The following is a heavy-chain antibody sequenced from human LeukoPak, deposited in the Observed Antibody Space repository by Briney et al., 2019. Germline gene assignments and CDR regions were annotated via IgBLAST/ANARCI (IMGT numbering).Heavy chain of an antibody. CDR3: ARDPGHSGWYGDY. J-gene: IGHJ4*02. D-gene: IGHD6-19*01. CDR1: GFTFSSYG. CDR2: IWYDRSNK. Sequence: PGGSLRLSCAASGFTFSSYGMHWVRQAPGKGLEWVSIIWYDRSNKYYADSVKGRFTISKDNSKNTLYLQMNSLRVEDTAVYYCARDPGHSGWYGDYWGQGTLVTVSS. V-gene: IGHV3-33*01.